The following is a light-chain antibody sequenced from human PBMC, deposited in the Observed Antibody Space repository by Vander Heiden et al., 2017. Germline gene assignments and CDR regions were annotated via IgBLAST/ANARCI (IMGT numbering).Light chain of an antibody. Sequence: QSVLTQPPSASGPPGQRVTISCSGSSSNIGSNTVNWYQQLPGTAPKLLIYSNNQRPSGVPDRFSGSKSGTSASLAISGPQSEDEADYYCAAWDDSLNGWVFGGGTKLTVL. CDR3: AAWDDSLNGWV. J-gene: IGLJ3*02. V-gene: IGLV1-44*01. CDR2: SNN. CDR1: SSNIGSNT.